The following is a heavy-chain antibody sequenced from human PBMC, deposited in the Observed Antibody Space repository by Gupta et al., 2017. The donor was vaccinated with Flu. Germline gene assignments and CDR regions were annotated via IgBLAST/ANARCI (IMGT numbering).Heavy chain of an antibody. J-gene: IGHJ4*02. CDR2: INPNSGGT. V-gene: IGHV1-2*02. Sequence: QVQLVQSGAEVKKPGASVKVSCKASGYTFTGYYMHWVRQAPGQGLEWMGWINPNSGGTNYAQKFQGRVTMTRDTSISTAYMELSRLRSDDTAVYYCARVPRIDSWLVPLLGSGYFDYWGQGTLVTVSS. CDR1: GYTFTGYY. CDR3: ARVPRIDSWLVPLLGSGYFDY. D-gene: IGHD6-19*01.